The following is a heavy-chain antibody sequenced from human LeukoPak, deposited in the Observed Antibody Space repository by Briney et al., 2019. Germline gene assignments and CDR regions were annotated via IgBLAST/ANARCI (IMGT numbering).Heavy chain of an antibody. Sequence: SETLSLTCAVYGGSFSGYYWSWIRQPPGKGLEWIGEINHSGSTNYNPSLKSRVTISVDTSKNQFSLKLSSVTAADTPVYYCARGVGGKQWLVPKYYFDYWGQGTLVTVSS. D-gene: IGHD6-19*01. CDR1: GGSFSGYY. J-gene: IGHJ4*02. CDR2: INHSGST. CDR3: ARGVGGKQWLVPKYYFDY. V-gene: IGHV4-34*01.